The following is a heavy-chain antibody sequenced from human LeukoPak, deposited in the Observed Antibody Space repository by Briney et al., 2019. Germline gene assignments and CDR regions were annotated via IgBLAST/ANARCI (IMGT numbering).Heavy chain of an antibody. V-gene: IGHV4-34*01. CDR3: ARGRPYYYGSGSQWYFDY. D-gene: IGHD3-10*01. CDR2: INHSGST. CDR1: GGSFSGYY. J-gene: IGHJ4*02. Sequence: SETLSLTCAVYGGSFSGYYWSWIRQPPGRGLEWIGEINHSGSTNYNPPLKSRVTISVDTSKNQFSLKLSSVTAADTAVYYCARGRPYYYGSGSQWYFDYWGQGTLVTVSS.